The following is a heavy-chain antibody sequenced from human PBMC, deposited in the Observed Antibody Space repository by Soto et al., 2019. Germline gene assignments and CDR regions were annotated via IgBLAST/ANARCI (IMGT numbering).Heavy chain of an antibody. V-gene: IGHV3-49*03. Sequence: GGSLRLSCTASGFTFGDYAMSWFRQAPGKGLEWVGFIRSKAYGGTTEYAASVKGRFTISRDDSKSIAYLQMNSLKTEDTAVYYCTRVSSCSGGSCYLFDYWGQGTLVTVSS. D-gene: IGHD2-15*01. CDR3: TRVSSCSGGSCYLFDY. CDR2: IRSKAYGGTT. J-gene: IGHJ4*02. CDR1: GFTFGDYA.